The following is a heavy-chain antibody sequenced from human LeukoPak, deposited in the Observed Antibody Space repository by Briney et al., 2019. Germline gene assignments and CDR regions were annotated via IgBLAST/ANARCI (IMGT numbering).Heavy chain of an antibody. CDR1: GYTFTSYD. CDR3: ARDYLWDYDFWSGYYSYYYYGMDV. CDR2: MNPNSGNT. V-gene: IGHV1-8*01. Sequence: APVKVSCKASGYTFTSYDINWVRQATGQGLEWMGWMNPNSGNTGYAQKFQGRVTMTRNTSISTAYMELSSLRSEDTAVYYCARDYLWDYDFWSGYYSYYYYGMDVWGQGTTVTVSS. D-gene: IGHD3-3*01. J-gene: IGHJ6*02.